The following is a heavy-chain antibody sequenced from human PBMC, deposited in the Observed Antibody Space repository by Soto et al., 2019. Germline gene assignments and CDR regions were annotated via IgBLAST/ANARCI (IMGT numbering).Heavy chain of an antibody. V-gene: IGHV4-59*01. D-gene: IGHD5-12*01. CDR1: GGSISSYY. CDR2: IYYSGST. J-gene: IGHJ6*02. Sequence: QVQLQESGPGLVEPSETLSLTCTVSGGSISSYYWSWIRQPPGKGLEWIGYIYYSGSTNYNPSLKSRVTISVDTSKNQFSLKLSAVTAADTGVYYCARWNYYYGIDVWGQGTTVTVSS. CDR3: ARWNYYYGIDV.